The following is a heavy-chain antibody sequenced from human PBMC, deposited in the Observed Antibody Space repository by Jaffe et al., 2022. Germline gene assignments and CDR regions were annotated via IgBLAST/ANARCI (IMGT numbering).Heavy chain of an antibody. D-gene: IGHD4-17*01. CDR1: GGSISSYY. CDR2: IYYSGST. CDR3: ARATTADHAGIDY. Sequence: QVQLQESGPGLVKPSETLSLTCTVSGGSISSYYWSWIRQPPGKGLEWIGYIYYSGSTNYNPSLKSRVTISVDTSKNQFSLKLSSVTAADTAVYYCARATTADHAGIDYWGQGTLVTVSS. V-gene: IGHV4-59*01. J-gene: IGHJ4*02.